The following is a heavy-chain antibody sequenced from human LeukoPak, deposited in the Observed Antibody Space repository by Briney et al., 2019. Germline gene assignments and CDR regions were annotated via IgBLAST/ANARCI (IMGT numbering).Heavy chain of an antibody. Sequence: SETLSLTCTVSGGSISSSSYYWGWIRQPPGKGLEWIGSIYYSGSTYYNPSLKSRVTISVDTSKNQFSLKLSSVTAADTAVYYCARGEAPGYCSGGSCPRVHYYYYYYYMDVWGKGTTVTVSS. D-gene: IGHD2-15*01. CDR3: ARGEAPGYCSGGSCPRVHYYYYYYYMDV. CDR1: GGSISSSSYY. CDR2: IYYSGST. V-gene: IGHV4-39*07. J-gene: IGHJ6*03.